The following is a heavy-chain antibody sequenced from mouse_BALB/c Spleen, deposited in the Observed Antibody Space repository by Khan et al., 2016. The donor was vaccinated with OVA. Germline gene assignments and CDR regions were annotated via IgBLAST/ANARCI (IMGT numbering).Heavy chain of an antibody. D-gene: IGHD2-4*01. CDR3: ARSYDYDECLAY. CDR2: IWSGGTT. V-gene: IGHV2-2*02. Sequence: QVQLQQSGPGLVQPSQSLSITCTVSGFSLTTYGVHWVRQSPGKGLEWLGVIWSGGTTDYSAAFLSRLSISKDNSNTQVFFIMNSLQANDTAIYYCARSYDYDECLAYWGQGTLVTVSA. CDR1: GFSLTTYG. J-gene: IGHJ3*01.